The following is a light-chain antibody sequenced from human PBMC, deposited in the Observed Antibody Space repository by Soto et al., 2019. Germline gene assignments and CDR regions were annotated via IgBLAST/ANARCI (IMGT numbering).Light chain of an antibody. CDR2: KAS. J-gene: IGKJ1*01. V-gene: IGKV1-5*03. CDR1: QSISSW. CDR3: QQYKAFWT. Sequence: DIQMTQTPTTLSACVGDRVTSTCRASQSISSWLAWYQQKPGKAPKLLIYKASSLESGVPSRFSGSGSGTEFTLTISNLQPDDFATYYCQQYKAFWTFGQGTKVDI.